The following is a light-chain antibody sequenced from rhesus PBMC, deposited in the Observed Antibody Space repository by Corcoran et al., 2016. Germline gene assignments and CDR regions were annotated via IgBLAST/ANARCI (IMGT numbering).Light chain of an antibody. CDR3: QQRNSYPYS. J-gene: IGKJ2*01. CDR2: DAS. CDR1: QDINSY. Sequence: DIQLTQSPSSLSASVGDRVTITCRASQDINSYLAWYQQKSGKAPKLLIYDASNLQSGVPSRFSGSGSGTDFTLTISRLQPEVFAVYYCQQRNSYPYSFVQGTKVEIK. V-gene: IGKV1-38*01.